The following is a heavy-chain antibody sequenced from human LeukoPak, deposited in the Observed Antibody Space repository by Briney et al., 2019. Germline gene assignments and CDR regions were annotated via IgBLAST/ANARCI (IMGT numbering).Heavy chain of an antibody. CDR1: RFTFSNYG. D-gene: IGHD3-10*02. V-gene: IGHV3-30*18. J-gene: IGHJ4*02. Sequence: PGGSLRLSCAASRFTFSNYGMHWVRQAPGKGLEWVAVISYDGSNKYYADSVKGRFTISRDNSKDTLYLQMDSLRAEDTAVYYCAKGYYYVDYWGQGTLVTVSS. CDR2: ISYDGSNK. CDR3: AKGYYYVDY.